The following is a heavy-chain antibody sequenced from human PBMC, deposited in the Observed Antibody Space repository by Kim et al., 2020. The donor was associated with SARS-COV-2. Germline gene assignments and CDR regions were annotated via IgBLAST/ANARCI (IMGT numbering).Heavy chain of an antibody. V-gene: IGHV4-34*01. CDR1: GGSFSGYY. CDR3: ARVETAKVNY. CDR2: INHSGST. D-gene: IGHD5-18*01. Sequence: SETLSLTCAVYGGSFSGYYWSWIRQPPGKGLEWIGEINHSGSTNYNPSLKSRVTISVDTSKNQFSLKLSSVTAADTAVYYCARVETAKVNYWGQGTLVTV. J-gene: IGHJ4*02.